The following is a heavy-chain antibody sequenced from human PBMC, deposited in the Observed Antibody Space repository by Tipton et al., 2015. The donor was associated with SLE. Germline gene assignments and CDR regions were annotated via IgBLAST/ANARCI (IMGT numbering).Heavy chain of an antibody. CDR2: IYYSGST. CDR3: ARGPYYYMDV. Sequence: LRLSCTVSNGSISSSPYYWGWIRQSPGKGLEWVGSIYYSGSTYYNPSLKSQVTISVDTSRNQCSLNLTSVTAADTAVYYCARGPYYYMDVWGKGTTVTVSS. J-gene: IGHJ6*03. V-gene: IGHV4-39*07. CDR1: NGSISSSPYY.